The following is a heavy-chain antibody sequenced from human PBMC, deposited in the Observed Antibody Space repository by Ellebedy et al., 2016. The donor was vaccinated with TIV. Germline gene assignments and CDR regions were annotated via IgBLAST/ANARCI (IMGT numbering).Heavy chain of an antibody. CDR3: ARHSGRYEPFDS. Sequence: SETLSLXCTVSGGSITTPGHYWGWVRRPPGKGLEWLGSVYRTGSTFYEPSLQSRVTVYVDTSKNQFSLKLTSVTAADTAVYYCARHSGRYEPFDSWGQGSLVTVSS. J-gene: IGHJ4*02. CDR2: VYRTGST. V-gene: IGHV4-39*01. D-gene: IGHD3-10*01. CDR1: GGSITTPGHY.